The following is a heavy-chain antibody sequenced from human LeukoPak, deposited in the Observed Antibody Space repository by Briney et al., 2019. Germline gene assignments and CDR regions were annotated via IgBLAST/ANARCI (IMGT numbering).Heavy chain of an antibody. Sequence: RGSLRLSCAASGFTFSSYETNWIRQAPGKGLEWVSYISRSGSTRYYADSVKGRFTISRDNAKNSLFLQMNSLRAEDTAVYYCGGVEVVVSASADYWGQGTLVTVSS. V-gene: IGHV3-48*03. J-gene: IGHJ4*02. CDR3: GGVEVVVSASADY. CDR2: ISRSGSTR. CDR1: GFTFSSYE. D-gene: IGHD2-15*01.